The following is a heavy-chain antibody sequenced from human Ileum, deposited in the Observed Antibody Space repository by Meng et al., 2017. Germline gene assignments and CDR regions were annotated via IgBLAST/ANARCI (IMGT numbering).Heavy chain of an antibody. CDR3: AGATIRTYYYGSGSYYFTK. D-gene: IGHD3-10*01. V-gene: IGHV4-34*01. Sequence: QLQLQPCGEGLFKPSETLSLTCAVYDGSFSGYFWSWIRQPPGKGLEWIGEINHSGSTNYNPSLKGRVTISVDTSKSQFSLRLNSVTAADTALYYCAGATIRTYYYGSGSYYFTKWGQGTLVTVSS. CDR1: DGSFSGYF. CDR2: INHSGST. J-gene: IGHJ4*02.